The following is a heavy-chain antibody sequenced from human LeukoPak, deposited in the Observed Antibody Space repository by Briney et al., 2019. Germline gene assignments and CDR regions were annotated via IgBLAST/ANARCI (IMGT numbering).Heavy chain of an antibody. D-gene: IGHD5-18*01. CDR2: IYYSGST. V-gene: IGHV4-31*03. CDR3: ARRGSGYGYDY. CDR1: GGSISSGGYY. Sequence: TSETLSLTCTVSGGSISSGGYYWSWIRQHPGKGLEWIGYIYYSGSTYYNPSLKSRVTISVDTSKNQFSLKLSSVTAADTAVYYCARRGSGYGYDYWGQGTLVTVSS. J-gene: IGHJ4*02.